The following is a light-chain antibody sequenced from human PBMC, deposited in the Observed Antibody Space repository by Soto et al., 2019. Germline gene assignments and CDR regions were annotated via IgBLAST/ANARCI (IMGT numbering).Light chain of an antibody. CDR1: QSVGSNY. CDR2: GAS. CDR3: QQYTTSPFT. Sequence: EIVLTQSPGALSLSPGERCTLYCMAGQSVGSNYLAWYQQKPGQAPRVLIYGASSRATGIPERFSGSGSGADFTLTISRLEPEDFELYYCQQYTTSPFTFGPGTKVDIK. V-gene: IGKV3-20*01. J-gene: IGKJ3*01.